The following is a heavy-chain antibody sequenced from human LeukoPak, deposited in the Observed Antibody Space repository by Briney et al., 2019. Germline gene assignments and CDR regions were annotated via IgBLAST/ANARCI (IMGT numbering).Heavy chain of an antibody. CDR1: GYSISSGYY. CDR3: ARLPGIAVAGRNWFDP. D-gene: IGHD6-19*01. V-gene: IGHV4-38-2*02. J-gene: IGHJ5*02. CDR2: IYYSGST. Sequence: SETLSLTCTVSGYSISSGYYWGWIRQPPGKGLEWIGSIYYSGSTYYNPSLKSRVTISVDTSKNQFSLKLSSVTAADTAVYYCARLPGIAVAGRNWFDPWGQGTLVTVSS.